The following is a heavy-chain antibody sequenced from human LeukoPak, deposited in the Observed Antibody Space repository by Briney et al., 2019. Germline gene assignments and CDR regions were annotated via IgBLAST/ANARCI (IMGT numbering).Heavy chain of an antibody. CDR1: RYTFTGYY. CDR2: INPNRGGT. V-gene: IGHV1-2*02. Sequence: ASVKLSCKASRYTFTGYYMHWVRQPWGQGRVGMGWINPNRGGTNYAQKFQGRVTMTRDTSISTAYMELSRLGSDDTAVYYCAAAYSRGWYRPYYWGQGTLVTVSS. CDR3: AAAYSRGWYRPYY. J-gene: IGHJ4*02. D-gene: IGHD6-19*01.